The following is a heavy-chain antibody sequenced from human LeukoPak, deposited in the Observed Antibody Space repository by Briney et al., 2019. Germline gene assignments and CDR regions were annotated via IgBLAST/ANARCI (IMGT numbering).Heavy chain of an antibody. D-gene: IGHD3-22*01. V-gene: IGHV4-34*01. CDR1: GGSFSGYY. CDR3: ARLSMITSKNSFDP. Sequence: SETLSLTCAVYGGSFSGYYWSWIRQPPGKGMEWIGEINHSGSTNYNPSLKSRVTISVDTSKNQFSLKLSSVTAADTAVYYCARLSMITSKNSFDPWGQGTLVTVSS. J-gene: IGHJ5*02. CDR2: INHSGST.